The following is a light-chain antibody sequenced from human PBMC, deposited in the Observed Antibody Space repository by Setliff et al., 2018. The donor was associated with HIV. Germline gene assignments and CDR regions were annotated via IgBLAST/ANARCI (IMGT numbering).Light chain of an antibody. CDR2: DNN. Sequence: QSVLTQPPSVSAAPGQKVTISCSGSSSNIGSNYVSWYQQLPGTAPKLLIYDNNKRPSGIPDRFSGSKSGTSATLGITGLQTGYEADYYCGTWDSSLSAVVFGGGTK. J-gene: IGLJ2*01. V-gene: IGLV1-51*01. CDR1: SSNIGSNY. CDR3: GTWDSSLSAVV.